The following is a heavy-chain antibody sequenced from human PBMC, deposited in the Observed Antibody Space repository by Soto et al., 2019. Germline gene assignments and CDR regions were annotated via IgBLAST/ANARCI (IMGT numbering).Heavy chain of an antibody. J-gene: IGHJ4*02. Sequence: ASVQVSCKASGYTFTSYGINWVRQATGQGLEWMGWMNPNSGNTGYAQKFQGRVTMTRNTSISTAYMELSSLRSEDTAVYYCARGRPIAARYYFDYWGQGTLVTVSS. CDR1: GYTFTSYG. CDR2: MNPNSGNT. V-gene: IGHV1-8*01. D-gene: IGHD6-13*01. CDR3: ARGRPIAARYYFDY.